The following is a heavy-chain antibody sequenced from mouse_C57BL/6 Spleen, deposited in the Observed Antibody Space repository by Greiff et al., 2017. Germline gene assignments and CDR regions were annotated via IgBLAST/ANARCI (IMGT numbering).Heavy chain of an antibody. CDR3: AAGSNFLYAMDY. D-gene: IGHD2-5*01. J-gene: IGHJ4*01. Sequence: VQLQQSGAELARPGASVKMSCKASGYTFTSYTMHWVKQRPGQGLEWIGDINPSSGYTKYNQKFKDKATLTADKSSSTAYRQLSSLTSEDSAVYYCAAGSNFLYAMDYWGQGTSVTVSS. CDR1: GYTFTSYT. CDR2: INPSSGYT. V-gene: IGHV1-4*01.